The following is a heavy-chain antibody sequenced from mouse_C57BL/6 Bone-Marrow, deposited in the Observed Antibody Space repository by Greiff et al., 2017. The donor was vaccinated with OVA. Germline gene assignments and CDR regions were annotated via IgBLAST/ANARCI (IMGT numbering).Heavy chain of an antibody. J-gene: IGHJ1*03. CDR3: YCYSSSYGYFDV. V-gene: IGHV1-5*01. D-gene: IGHD1-1*01. CDR1: GYTFTSYW. Sequence: VQLQQSGTVLARPGASVKMSCKTSGYTFTSYWMHWVKQRPGQGLEWIGAIYPGNSDTSYNQKFKGKAKLTAVTSASTAYMELSILTNEDSAVYVYYCYSSSYGYFDVWGTGTTVTVSS. CDR2: IYPGNSDT.